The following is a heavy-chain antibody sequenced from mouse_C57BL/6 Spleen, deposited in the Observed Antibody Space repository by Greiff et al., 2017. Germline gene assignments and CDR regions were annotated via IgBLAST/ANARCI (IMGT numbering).Heavy chain of an antibody. J-gene: IGHJ3*01. CDR1: GYTFTSYW. CDR3: ARGDYSKSWFAY. V-gene: IGHV1-55*01. Sequence: QVQLQQPGAELVKPGASVKMSCKASGYTFTSYWITWVKQRPGQGLEWIGDIYPGSGSTNYNEKFKSKATLTVDTSSSTAYMHLSSLTSEDSAVYYCARGDYSKSWFAYGGQGTLVTVSA. CDR2: IYPGSGST. D-gene: IGHD2-5*01.